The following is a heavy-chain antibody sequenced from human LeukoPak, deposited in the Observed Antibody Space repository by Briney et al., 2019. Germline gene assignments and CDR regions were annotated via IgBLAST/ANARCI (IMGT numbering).Heavy chain of an antibody. CDR2: IYSGRST. V-gene: IGHV3-53*01. CDR3: ASETPPKPKVWFGELPHPPAYYYYYMDV. D-gene: IGHD3-10*01. J-gene: IGHJ6*03. Sequence: GCSLRLSCAASLFTVSSNCMSWVHQAPGKGREGASVIYSGRSTYDADSVNGRFAISRDNSKNTLYLQMNSLRAEDTAVSYCASETPPKPKVWFGELPHPPAYYYYYMDVWDKGTTVTVSS. CDR1: LFTVSSNC.